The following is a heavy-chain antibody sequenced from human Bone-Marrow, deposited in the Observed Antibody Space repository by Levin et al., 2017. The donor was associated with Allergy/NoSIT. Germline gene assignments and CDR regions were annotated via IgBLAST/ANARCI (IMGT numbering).Heavy chain of an antibody. J-gene: IGHJ6*02. CDR1: GGSFSGYY. CDR3: ASPTSSGV. V-gene: IGHV4-34*01. CDR2: INHSGST. Sequence: SETLSLTCAVYGGSFSGYYWSWIRQPPGKGLEWIGEINHSGSTNYNPSLKSRVTISVDTSKNQFSLKLSSVTAADTAVYYCASPTSSGVWGQGTTVTVSS. D-gene: IGHD6-19*01.